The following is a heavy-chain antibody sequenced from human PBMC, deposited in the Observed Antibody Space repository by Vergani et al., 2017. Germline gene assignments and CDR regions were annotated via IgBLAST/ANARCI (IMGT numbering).Heavy chain of an antibody. J-gene: IGHJ4*02. Sequence: QVQLVESGGGVVQPGGSLRLSCAASGFTFSSYGMHWVRQAPGKGLEWVAFIRYDGSNKYYADSVKGRFTISRDNSKNTLYLQMNSLRAEDTAVYYCAKWRGSGRSGDYWGQGTLVTGSS. CDR3: AKWRGSGRSGDY. V-gene: IGHV3-30*02. CDR2: IRYDGSNK. CDR1: GFTFSSYG. D-gene: IGHD3-10*01.